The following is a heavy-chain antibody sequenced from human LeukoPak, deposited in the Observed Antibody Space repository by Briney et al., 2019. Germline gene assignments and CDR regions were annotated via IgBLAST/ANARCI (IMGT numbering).Heavy chain of an antibody. V-gene: IGHV3-48*03. Sequence: GGSLRLSCAASGFTFSSYEMIWVRQAPGKGLEWVSYISSSGGTIYYADSVKGRFTISRDNSKNTLYLQMNSLRAEDTAVYYCAKNNYYDSSGSYYYPDYWGQGTLVTVSS. CDR3: AKNNYYDSSGSYYYPDY. J-gene: IGHJ4*02. D-gene: IGHD3-22*01. CDR1: GFTFSSYE. CDR2: ISSSGGTI.